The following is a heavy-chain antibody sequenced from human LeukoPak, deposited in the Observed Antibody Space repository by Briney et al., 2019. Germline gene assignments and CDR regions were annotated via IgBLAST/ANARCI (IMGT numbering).Heavy chain of an antibody. V-gene: IGHV3-30*02. D-gene: IGHD1-26*01. Sequence: GGSLRLFCAAPGFTFSSYGMHWVRQAPGKGLEWVAFIRYDGSNKYYADSVKGRFTISRDNSKNTLYLQMNSLRAEDTAVYYCAKVGAGYYYYMDVWGKGTTVTVSS. J-gene: IGHJ6*03. CDR3: AKVGAGYYYYMDV. CDR1: GFTFSSYG. CDR2: IRYDGSNK.